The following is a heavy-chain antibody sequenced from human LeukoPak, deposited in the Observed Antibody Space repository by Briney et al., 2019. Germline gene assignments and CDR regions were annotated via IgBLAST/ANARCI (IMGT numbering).Heavy chain of an antibody. V-gene: IGHV4-59*01. D-gene: IGHD6-13*01. CDR1: GGSISSYY. CDR3: ARDAGSIAAADRDAFDI. Sequence: PSENLSLTCTGSGGSISSYYWSWIRQPPGKGLEWIGYIYYSGSTNYNPSLKSRVTISVDTSKNQFSLKLSSVTAADTAVYYCARDAGSIAAADRDAFDIWGQGTMVTVSS. J-gene: IGHJ3*02. CDR2: IYYSGST.